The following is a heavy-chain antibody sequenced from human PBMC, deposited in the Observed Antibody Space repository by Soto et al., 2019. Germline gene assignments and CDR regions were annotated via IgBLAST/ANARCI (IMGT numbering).Heavy chain of an antibody. CDR1: GFAFSGHG. Sequence: QVQLVESGGGVVQPGRSLRLSCAASGFAFSGHGRHWVRQAPGKGLEWLAVIVDGGSEDHYADSVRGRFTISRDNSKNILYLEMNNLRVEDTAVYYCARDDLYEDNGLDSWGQGTLVTVSP. J-gene: IGHJ5*01. V-gene: IGHV3-33*01. CDR2: IVDGGSED. D-gene: IGHD3-3*01. CDR3: ARDDLYEDNGLDS.